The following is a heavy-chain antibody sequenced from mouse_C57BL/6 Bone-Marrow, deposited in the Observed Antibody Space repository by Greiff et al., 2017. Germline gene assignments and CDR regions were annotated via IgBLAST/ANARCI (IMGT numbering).Heavy chain of an antibody. Sequence: DVMLVESGGGLVQPGGSLKLSCAASGFTFSDYYMYWVRQTPEKRLEWVAYISNGGGSTYYPDTVKGRFTISRDNAKNTLYLQMSRLKSEDTAMYYCARGGLLGFAYWGQGTLVTVSA. CDR3: ARGGLLGFAY. J-gene: IGHJ3*01. CDR2: ISNGGGST. D-gene: IGHD2-3*01. CDR1: GFTFSDYY. V-gene: IGHV5-12*01.